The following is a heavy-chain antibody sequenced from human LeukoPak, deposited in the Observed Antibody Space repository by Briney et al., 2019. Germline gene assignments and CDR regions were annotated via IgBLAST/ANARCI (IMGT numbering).Heavy chain of an antibody. CDR1: GFTFSSYW. V-gene: IGHV3-7*03. J-gene: IGHJ4*02. Sequence: PGGSLRLSCAASGFTFSSYWMSWVRQAPGKGLEWVANIKQDGSEKYYVDSVKGRFTISKDNAKNSLYLQMNSLRAEDTAFYYCAKDMESKGYNYGPLDYWGQGTLVTVSS. CDR3: AKDMESKGYNYGPLDY. CDR2: IKQDGSEK. D-gene: IGHD5-18*01.